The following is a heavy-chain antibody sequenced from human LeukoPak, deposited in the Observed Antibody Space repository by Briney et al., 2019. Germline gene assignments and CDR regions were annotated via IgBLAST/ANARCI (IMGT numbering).Heavy chain of an antibody. D-gene: IGHD3-22*01. CDR2: INHSGST. J-gene: IGHJ4*02. CDR1: GGSFXGYY. Sequence: TXSXTCXVXGGSFXGYYWSWIRQPPGKGLEWIREINHSGSTNYNPSLKSRVTISVDTSKNQFSLKLSSVTAADTAVYYCARGRPLYDSSGYFDYWGQGTLVTVSS. V-gene: IGHV4-34*01. CDR3: ARGRPLYDSSGYFDY.